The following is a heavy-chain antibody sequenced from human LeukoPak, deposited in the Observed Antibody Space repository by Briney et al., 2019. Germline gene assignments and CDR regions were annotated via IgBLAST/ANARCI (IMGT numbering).Heavy chain of an antibody. D-gene: IGHD3-3*02. CDR1: GFTFSSYS. J-gene: IGHJ3*02. CDR2: ISSSSSYI. Sequence: GGSLRLSCAASGFTFSSYSMNWVRQAPGKGLEWVSSISSSSSYIYYADSVKGRFTISRDNAKNSLYLQMNSLRAEDTAAYYCARVTSLGYAFDIWGQGTMVTVSS. CDR3: ARVTSLGYAFDI. V-gene: IGHV3-21*01.